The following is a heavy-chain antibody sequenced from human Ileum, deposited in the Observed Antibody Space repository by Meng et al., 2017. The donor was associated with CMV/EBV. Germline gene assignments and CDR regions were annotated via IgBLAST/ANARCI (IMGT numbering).Heavy chain of an antibody. Sequence: VQPAQSGPGLVKPSQTLSLTCAGDSVSISTESWNWIRQSPSRGLEWLGRTWYGSKWYYEYAVSVKSRITIIPDTSQNQISLQLNSVTPDDTAVYYCTYGWPLKYWGQGSLVTVSS. CDR2: TWYGSKWYY. CDR3: TYGWPLKY. V-gene: IGHV6-1*01. J-gene: IGHJ4*02. D-gene: IGHD3-10*01. CDR1: DSVSISTES.